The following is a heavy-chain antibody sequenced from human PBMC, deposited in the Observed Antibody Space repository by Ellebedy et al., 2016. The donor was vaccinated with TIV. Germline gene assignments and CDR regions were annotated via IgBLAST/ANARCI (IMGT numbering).Heavy chain of an antibody. V-gene: IGHV3-7*03. J-gene: IGHJ4*02. Sequence: GESLKISCAASGFTFSGYWMSWVRQAPGKGLEWVANIKEDGSEAYYVDSVKGRFTISRDNAKNSLYLQTSNLRAEDTAVYYCVTWGQSYGRWGQGSLVTISS. CDR2: IKEDGSEA. D-gene: IGHD3-16*01. CDR1: GFTFSGYW. CDR3: VTWGQSYGR.